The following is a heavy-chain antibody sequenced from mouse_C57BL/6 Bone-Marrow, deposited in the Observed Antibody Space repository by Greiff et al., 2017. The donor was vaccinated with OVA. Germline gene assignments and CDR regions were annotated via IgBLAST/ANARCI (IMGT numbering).Heavy chain of an antibody. V-gene: IGHV1-54*01. D-gene: IGHD2-1*01. Sequence: QVQLQQSGAELVRPGTSVKVSCKASGYAFTNYLIEWVKQRPGQGLEWIGVINPGSGGTNYNEKFKGKATLTADKSSSTAYMQLSSLTSEDSAVYFCARRGIYYCNHYAMDYWGQGTSVTVSS. CDR3: ARRGIYYCNHYAMDY. J-gene: IGHJ4*01. CDR1: GYAFTNYL. CDR2: INPGSGGT.